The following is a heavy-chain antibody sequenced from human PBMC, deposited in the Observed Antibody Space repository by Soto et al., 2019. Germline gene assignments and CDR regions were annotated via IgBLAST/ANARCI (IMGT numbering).Heavy chain of an antibody. CDR3: AKIALVGSFGFELARDY. J-gene: IGHJ4*02. CDR2: ISFSGDNT. Sequence: GGSLRLSWVAAGCIFADYARSRVRQGPGKGLEWVAGISFSGDNTNYADSVKGRFITSRDNSRNTLYLLMNRLRAEDIGIYYCAKIALVGSFGFELARDYWGQGILVTVSS. CDR1: GCIFADYA. V-gene: IGHV3-23*01. D-gene: IGHD2-8*02.